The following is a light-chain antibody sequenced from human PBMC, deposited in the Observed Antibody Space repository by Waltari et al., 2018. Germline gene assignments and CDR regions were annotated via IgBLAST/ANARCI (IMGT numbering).Light chain of an antibody. Sequence: IQMTQSPSSLPAPVGDRVTISCRASQNISAYLNWYQQKPGKAPKLLIYATSSLQSEVPSRFSGSGSGAHCTLTINSLQPEYFATYYCQQSYTTPRTFGQGTNLEI. J-gene: IGKJ2*01. CDR1: QNISAY. V-gene: IGKV1-39*01. CDR2: ATS. CDR3: QQSYTTPRT.